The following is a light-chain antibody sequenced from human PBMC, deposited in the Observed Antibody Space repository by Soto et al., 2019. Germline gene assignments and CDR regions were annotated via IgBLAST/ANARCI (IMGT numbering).Light chain of an antibody. Sequence: DIQMTQSPSTLSASVGDRVTITCRASQSISRWFAWYQQKPGKAPNLLIHDGFSLESGVPSRFSGSGSVTEFTLTITILQPDEFATYYCQQYHTSWTFGQGTRVEI. CDR3: QQYHTSWT. CDR2: DGF. V-gene: IGKV1-5*01. J-gene: IGKJ1*01. CDR1: QSISRW.